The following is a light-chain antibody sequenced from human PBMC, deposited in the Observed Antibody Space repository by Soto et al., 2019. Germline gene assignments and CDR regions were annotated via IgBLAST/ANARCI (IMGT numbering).Light chain of an antibody. CDR3: LQTYNLPRT. CDR1: LTIGDS. V-gene: IGKV1-39*01. J-gene: IGKJ1*01. CDR2: GAS. Sequence: DIQMTQSPSSLSASVGDRVTITCRASLTIGDSLSWFQQKAGKPPKLLIYGASALQSGVPARFSGSGSGTDFTLTISNMQREDFATYYCLQTYNLPRTFGQGTKVDIK.